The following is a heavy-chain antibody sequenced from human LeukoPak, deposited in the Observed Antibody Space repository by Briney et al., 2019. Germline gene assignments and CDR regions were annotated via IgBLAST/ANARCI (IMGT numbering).Heavy chain of an antibody. CDR3: AKEPGP. CDR2: INWNGDSP. V-gene: IGHV3-20*04. Sequence: GGSLRLSCAAHGFTFDDYGMSRVRQAPGKGLEWVSGINWNGDSPAYAESVKGRFTISRDNSKHMLYLQMNILRAEGTAVYFCAKEPGPWGQGSLVTVS. J-gene: IGHJ5*02. CDR1: GFTFDDYG.